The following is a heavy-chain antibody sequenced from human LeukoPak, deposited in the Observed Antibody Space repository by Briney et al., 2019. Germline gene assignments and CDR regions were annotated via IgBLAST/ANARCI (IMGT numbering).Heavy chain of an antibody. CDR1: GGSFSGYY. CDR2: IYYSGST. J-gene: IGHJ6*03. D-gene: IGHD2-2*01. CDR3: ARDGIVVVPAAMRNGAGTQYYYYYYMDV. Sequence: SETLSLTCAVYGGSFSGYYWSWIRQPPGKGLKWIGSIYYSGSTYYNPSLKSRVTISVDTSKNQFSLKLSSVTAADTAVYHCARDGIVVVPAAMRNGAGTQYYYYYYMDVWGKGTTVTISS. V-gene: IGHV4-34*01.